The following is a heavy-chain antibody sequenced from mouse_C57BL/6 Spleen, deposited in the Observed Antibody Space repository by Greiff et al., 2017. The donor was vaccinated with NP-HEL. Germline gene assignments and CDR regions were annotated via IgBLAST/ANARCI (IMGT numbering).Heavy chain of an antibody. V-gene: IGHV10-1*01. CDR3: VRHEPDGYYPYYYAMDY. Sequence: DVKLVESGGGLVQPKGSLKLSCAASGFSFNTYAMNWVRQAPGKGLEWVARIRSKSNNYATYYADSVKDRFTISRDDSESMLYLQMNNLKTEDTAMYYCVRHEPDGYYPYYYAMDYWGQGTSVTVSS. CDR1: GFSFNTYA. CDR2: IRSKSNNYAT. D-gene: IGHD2-3*01. J-gene: IGHJ4*01.